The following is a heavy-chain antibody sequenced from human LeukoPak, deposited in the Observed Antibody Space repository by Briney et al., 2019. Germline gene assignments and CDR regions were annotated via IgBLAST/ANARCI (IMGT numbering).Heavy chain of an antibody. D-gene: IGHD2/OR15-2a*01. V-gene: IGHV4-39*01. J-gene: IGHJ5*02. CDR2: VYYNGNT. Sequence: PSETLSLTCTVSGGSISSSGSYWAWIRQPPGKGLEWIANVYYNGNTYYNSSLKSRVTISADTSKNQFSLNLRSVTAADTAVYYCARLLSPGWFDPWGQGTLVTVSS. CDR3: ARLLSPGWFDP. CDR1: GGSISSSGSY.